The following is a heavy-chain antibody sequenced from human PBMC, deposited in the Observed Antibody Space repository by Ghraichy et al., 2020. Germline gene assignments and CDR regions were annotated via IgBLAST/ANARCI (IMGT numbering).Heavy chain of an antibody. Sequence: GESLNISCAASGFSFSNYGMHWVRQAPGKGLEWVAVVSYDGNNKFYADSVKGRFTVSRDNSRNTLYLQMNSLRAEDTALYYCAKIFYLGELSLEGIDDWGQGTLVTVSS. CDR2: VSYDGNNK. V-gene: IGHV3-30*18. CDR3: AKIFYLGELSLEGIDD. CDR1: GFSFSNYG. J-gene: IGHJ4*02. D-gene: IGHD3-16*02.